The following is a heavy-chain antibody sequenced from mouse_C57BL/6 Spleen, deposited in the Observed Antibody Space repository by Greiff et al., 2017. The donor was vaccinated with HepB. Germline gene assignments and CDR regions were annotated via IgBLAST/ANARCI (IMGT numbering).Heavy chain of an antibody. V-gene: IGHV1-55*01. CDR2: IYPGSGST. Sequence: QVQLQQPGAELVKPGASVKMSCKASGYTFTSYWITWVKQRPGQGLEWIGDIYPGSGSTNYNEKFKSKATLTVDTSSSTAYMQLSSLTSEDSAVYYCARWDDGYYDLGYWGQGTTLTVSS. CDR3: ARWDDGYYDLGY. D-gene: IGHD2-3*01. J-gene: IGHJ2*01. CDR1: GYTFTSYW.